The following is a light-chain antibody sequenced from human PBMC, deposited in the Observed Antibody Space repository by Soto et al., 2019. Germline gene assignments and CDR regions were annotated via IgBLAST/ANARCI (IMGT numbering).Light chain of an antibody. CDR2: EVS. Sequence: QSALTQPASVSGSPGQSITISCTGTSSDVGGYNYVSWYQQRPGIAPKLMIYEVSNRPSGVSNRFSGSKSGNTASLTISGLQAEDEADYYCSSYTSSSTWVFGGGTKLTVL. CDR3: SSYTSSSTWV. CDR1: SSDVGGYNY. V-gene: IGLV2-14*01. J-gene: IGLJ3*02.